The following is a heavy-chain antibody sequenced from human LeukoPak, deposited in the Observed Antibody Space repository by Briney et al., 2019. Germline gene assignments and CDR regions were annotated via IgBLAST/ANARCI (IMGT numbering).Heavy chain of an antibody. V-gene: IGHV4-61*01. Sequence: SETLSLTCIVSGGSVSSGNYYWSWIRQPPETGLEWIGYFYYSGSTNYNPSLKSRVTISVDTSKNQFSLKLSSVTAADTAVYYCARVYYDSSGYNFDYWGQGTLVTVSS. CDR2: FYYSGST. CDR3: ARVYYDSSGYNFDY. J-gene: IGHJ4*02. CDR1: GGSVSSGNYY. D-gene: IGHD3-22*01.